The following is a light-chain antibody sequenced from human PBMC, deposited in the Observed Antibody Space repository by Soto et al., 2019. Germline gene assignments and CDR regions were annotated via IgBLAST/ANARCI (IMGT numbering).Light chain of an antibody. CDR2: DVS. Sequence: QSVLTQPASVSGSPGQSSTISCTGTSSDVGGYNYVSWYQQHPGKAPKLMIYDVSNRPSGVSNRFSGSKSGNTASLTISGLQAEDEADYYCCSYTSSSPYVFGTGTKVTVL. CDR3: CSYTSSSPYV. V-gene: IGLV2-14*01. J-gene: IGLJ1*01. CDR1: SSDVGGYNY.